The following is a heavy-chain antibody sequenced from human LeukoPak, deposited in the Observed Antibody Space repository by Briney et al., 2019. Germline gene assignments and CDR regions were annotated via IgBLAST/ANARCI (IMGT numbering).Heavy chain of an antibody. CDR2: ISSSSSHI. V-gene: IGHV3-21*01. CDR3: ARSDYCGGDCYSSLSNY. Sequence: GGSLILSCAASGFTFRSYSMNWVRQAPGKGLEWVSSISSSSSHIYYADSVKGRFTISRDNAKNSLYLQMNSLRAEDTAVYFCARSDYCGGDCYSSLSNYWGQGTLVTVSS. D-gene: IGHD2-21*02. CDR1: GFTFRSYS. J-gene: IGHJ4*02.